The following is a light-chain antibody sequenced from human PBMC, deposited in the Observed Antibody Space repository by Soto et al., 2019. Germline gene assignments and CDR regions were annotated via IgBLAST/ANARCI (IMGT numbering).Light chain of an antibody. CDR2: EVS. CDR3: TSYAGSNNFV. CDR1: SSDVGDYNY. Sequence: QSALTQPPSASGSPGQSVTISCTGTSSDVGDYNYDSWYQQHPGKAPKLMIYEVSKRPSGVPDRFSGSKSGNTASLTVSGLQAEDEADYCCTSYAGSNNFVFGAGTTVTVL. V-gene: IGLV2-8*01. J-gene: IGLJ1*01.